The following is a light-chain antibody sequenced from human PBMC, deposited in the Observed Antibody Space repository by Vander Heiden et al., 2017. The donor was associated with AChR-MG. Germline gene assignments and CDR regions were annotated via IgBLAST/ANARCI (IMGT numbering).Light chain of an antibody. V-gene: IGKV1-39*01. CDR2: HAS. Sequence: DIQMTQSPSSLSASVGDRVTSTCQASRNIYYHLSWYQQRPGEAPRLLISHASYVQTGVPPTFSGSGTGTDFNLTISALQREDFATYFCQHSFNFPITFGQGTRLDMK. CDR1: RNIYYH. CDR3: QHSFNFPIT. J-gene: IGKJ5*01.